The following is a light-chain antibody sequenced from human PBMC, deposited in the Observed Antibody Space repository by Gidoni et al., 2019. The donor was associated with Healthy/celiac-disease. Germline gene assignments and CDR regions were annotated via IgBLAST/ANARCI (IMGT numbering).Light chain of an antibody. CDR2: DDS. CDR1: NIGSKS. V-gene: IGLV3-21*02. J-gene: IGLJ2*01. Sequence: SYVLTQPPSVSVAPGQTARITCGGNNIGSKSVHWYQRKPGQAPLLVVYDDSDRPSGIPERFSGSNSGNTATRTSSRVEAGDEADYYCQVWDSSSDHSVVFGGGTKLTVL. CDR3: QVWDSSSDHSVV.